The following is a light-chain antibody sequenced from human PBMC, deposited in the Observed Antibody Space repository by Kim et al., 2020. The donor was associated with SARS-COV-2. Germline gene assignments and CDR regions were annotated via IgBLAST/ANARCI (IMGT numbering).Light chain of an antibody. CDR2: LNSDGSH. V-gene: IGLV4-69*01. J-gene: IGLJ3*02. CDR1: SGHSNYA. Sequence: SVKLACTLSSGHSNYAIAWHQQQPEKGPRYLMKLNSDGSHSKGDGIPDRFSGSSSGAERYLTISSLQSEDEADYYCQTWGTGILVFGGGTKVTVL. CDR3: QTWGTGILV.